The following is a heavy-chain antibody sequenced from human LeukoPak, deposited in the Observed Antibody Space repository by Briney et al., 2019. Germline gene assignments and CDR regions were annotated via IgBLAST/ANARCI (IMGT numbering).Heavy chain of an antibody. Sequence: ASVKVSCKASGYTFTGYYMHWVRQAPGQGLEWMGWINPNSGGTNYAQKFQGRVTMTRDTSISTAYMELSRLRSDDTAVYYCARADGYSPRDAFHIWGQGTMVTVSS. CDR3: ARADGYSPRDAFHI. J-gene: IGHJ3*02. CDR1: GYTFTGYY. CDR2: INPNSGGT. V-gene: IGHV1-2*02. D-gene: IGHD5-24*01.